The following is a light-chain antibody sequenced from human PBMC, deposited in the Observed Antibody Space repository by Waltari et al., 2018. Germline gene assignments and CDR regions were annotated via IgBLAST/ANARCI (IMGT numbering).Light chain of an antibody. CDR2: DNN. J-gene: IGLJ2*01. V-gene: IGLV1-51*01. Sequence: QSVLTQPPSVSAAPGQRVTISCSGSLSNVGSYSVSWYHQLPGTAPKLLIYDNNERPSGIPDRFSASKSGTSATLGITGLQIGDEADYYCATWDNSLSEVVFGGGTKLTVL. CDR3: ATWDNSLSEVV. CDR1: LSNVGSYS.